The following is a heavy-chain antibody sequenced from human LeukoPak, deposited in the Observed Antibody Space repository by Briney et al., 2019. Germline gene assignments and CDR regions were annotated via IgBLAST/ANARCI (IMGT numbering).Heavy chain of an antibody. J-gene: IGHJ1*01. CDR2: INHSGST. V-gene: IGHV4-34*01. CDR3: ATQANFYASSGYLPR. Sequence: SETLSLTCAVYGGSFSGYYWSWIRQPPGKGLEWIGEINHSGSTNYNPSLKSRVTISVDTSKNQFSLKLSSVTAADTAMYYCATQANFYASSGYLPRWGQGTLVTVSS. D-gene: IGHD3-22*01. CDR1: GGSFSGYY.